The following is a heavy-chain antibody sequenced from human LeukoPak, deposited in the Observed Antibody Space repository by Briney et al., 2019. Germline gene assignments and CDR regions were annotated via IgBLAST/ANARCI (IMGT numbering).Heavy chain of an antibody. J-gene: IGHJ4*02. CDR2: ISGSGGST. Sequence: PGGSLRHSCAASGFTFSSYAMSWVRKAPGKGLEWVSAISGSGGSTYYADSVKGRFTISRDNSKNTLYLQMNSLRAEDTAVYYCAKDRPNYYDSSGQDYWGQGTLVTVSS. CDR3: AKDRPNYYDSSGQDY. D-gene: IGHD3-22*01. V-gene: IGHV3-23*01. CDR1: GFTFSSYA.